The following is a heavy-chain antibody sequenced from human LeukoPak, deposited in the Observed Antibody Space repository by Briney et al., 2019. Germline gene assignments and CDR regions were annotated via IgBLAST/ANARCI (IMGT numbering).Heavy chain of an antibody. Sequence: ASVKVSCKASGYTLTGYYMHWVRQAPGQGLEWMGWINPNSGGTNYAQKFQGRVTMTRDTSISTAYMERSRLRSDDTAVYYCARGTYCSSTSCYPLFDYWGQGTLVTVSS. J-gene: IGHJ4*02. CDR1: GYTLTGYY. D-gene: IGHD2-2*01. CDR3: ARGTYCSSTSCYPLFDY. V-gene: IGHV1-2*02. CDR2: INPNSGGT.